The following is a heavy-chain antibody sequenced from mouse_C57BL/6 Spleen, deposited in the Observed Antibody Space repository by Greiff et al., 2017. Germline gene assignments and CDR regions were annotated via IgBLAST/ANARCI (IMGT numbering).Heavy chain of an antibody. CDR3: ARRAQATLYFDY. CDR2: IDPSDSYT. V-gene: IGHV1-50*01. CDR1: GYTFTSYW. J-gene: IGHJ2*01. Sequence: QVQLQHPGAELVKPGASVKLSCKASGYTFTSYWMQWVKQRPGQGLEWIGEIDPSDSYTNYNQKFKGKATLTVDTSSSTAYMQLSSLTSEDSAVYYCARRAQATLYFDYWGQGTTLTVSS. D-gene: IGHD3-2*02.